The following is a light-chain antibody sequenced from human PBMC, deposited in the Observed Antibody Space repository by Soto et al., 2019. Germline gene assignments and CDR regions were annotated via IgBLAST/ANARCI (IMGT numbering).Light chain of an antibody. V-gene: IGKV1-5*03. CDR1: QTISSW. Sequence: DIQMTQSPSTLSGSVGARVTITCRASQTISSWLAWYQQEPGKAPKLLIYKASTLKIGFPSRFSGSGSGTEFTLTIRSLQPDDFATYYCQHYNSDSEACGQGTNVEVK. CDR2: KAS. CDR3: QHYNSDSEA. J-gene: IGKJ1*01.